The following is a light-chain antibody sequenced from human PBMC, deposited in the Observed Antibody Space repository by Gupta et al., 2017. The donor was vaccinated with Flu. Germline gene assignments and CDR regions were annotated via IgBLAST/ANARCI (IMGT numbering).Light chain of an antibody. CDR3: QQAYNFPRT. Sequence: DIQMTQSPSSVSASVGDRVTISCRASQDIGTWLAWYQQKSGEAPTLLIYSASSLQSGVPSTFSGSGSGTDFALTISSLQPEDIATYYCQQAYNFPRTFGQGTKVEIK. V-gene: IGKV1-12*01. J-gene: IGKJ1*01. CDR2: SAS. CDR1: QDIGTW.